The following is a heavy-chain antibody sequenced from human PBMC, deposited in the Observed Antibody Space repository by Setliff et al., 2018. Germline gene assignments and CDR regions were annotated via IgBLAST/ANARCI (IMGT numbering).Heavy chain of an antibody. CDR3: ARLPNYVWGSPVDY. J-gene: IGHJ4*02. D-gene: IGHD3-16*01. CDR1: GAFITNINYY. V-gene: IGHV4-39*01. CDR2: IFYSGRT. Sequence: SETLSLTCTVSGAFITNINYYWGLIRQPPGKGLEWIGSIFYSGRTFYNPSLKSRVTISVDTSKNQFSLTLSSVTAADTAVYYCARLPNYVWGSPVDYWGQGTLVTVSS.